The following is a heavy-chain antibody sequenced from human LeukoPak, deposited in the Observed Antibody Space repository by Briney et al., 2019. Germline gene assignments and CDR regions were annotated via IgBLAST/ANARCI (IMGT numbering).Heavy chain of an antibody. CDR3: ARTGRLQYGDYVAFDY. J-gene: IGHJ4*02. Sequence: GVSRRLSCAASGFTFTDFYMSWIRQAPGKGLEWVSYISISGTTIYYADSVKGRFTFSRDNAKNSLYLQMNSLRAEDTAVFYCARTGRLQYGDYVAFDYWGQGTLVTVSS. CDR1: GFTFTDFY. V-gene: IGHV3-11*01. CDR2: ISISGTTI. D-gene: IGHD4-17*01.